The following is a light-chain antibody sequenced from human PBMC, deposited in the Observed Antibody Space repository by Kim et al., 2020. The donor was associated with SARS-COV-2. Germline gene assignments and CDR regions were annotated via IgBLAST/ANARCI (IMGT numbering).Light chain of an antibody. CDR3: QVWDSSSDHRV. CDR2: HDS. V-gene: IGLV3-21*04. CDR1: DIGGKS. Sequence: SYELTQPPSVSVAPGKTARITCGGSDIGGKSVHWYQQQPGQAPVVVIFHDSDRPSGIPERFSGSNSGNTATLTISRVEAGDEADYYCQVWDSSSDHRVFGGGTQLTVL. J-gene: IGLJ3*02.